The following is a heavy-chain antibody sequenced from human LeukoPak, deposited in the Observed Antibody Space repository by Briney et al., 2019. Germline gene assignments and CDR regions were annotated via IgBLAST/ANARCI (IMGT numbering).Heavy chain of an antibody. CDR3: ARSRGIAGYFDY. J-gene: IGHJ4*02. CDR1: GGSISSSSYY. V-gene: IGHV4-39*01. D-gene: IGHD1-26*01. Sequence: PSETLSLTCTVSGGSISSSSYYWGWMRQPPGKGLEWVGSIYYSGSYYHNPPLKSRVTIPVAPSKNQFSLKLSSVTAADTAVYYCARSRGIAGYFDYWGQGTLVTVSS. CDR2: IYYSGSY.